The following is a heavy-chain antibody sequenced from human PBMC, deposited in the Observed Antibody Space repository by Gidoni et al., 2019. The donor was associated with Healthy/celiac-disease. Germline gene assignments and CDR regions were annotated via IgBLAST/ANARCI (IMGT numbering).Heavy chain of an antibody. D-gene: IGHD4-17*01. CDR3: AKDPYYGDYHYYYYGMDV. J-gene: IGHJ6*02. CDR2: ISGSGGST. CDR1: GFTFSSYA. V-gene: IGHV3-23*01. Sequence: EVQLLESGGGLVQPGGSLRLSCAASGFTFSSYAMSWVRQAPGKGLEWVSAISGSGGSTYYADSVKGRFTISRDNSKNTLYLQMNSLRAEDTAVYYCAKDPYYGDYHYYYYGMDVWGQGTTVTVSS.